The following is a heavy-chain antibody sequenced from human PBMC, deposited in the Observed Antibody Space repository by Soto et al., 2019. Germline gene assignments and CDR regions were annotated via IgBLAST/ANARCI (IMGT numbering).Heavy chain of an antibody. V-gene: IGHV4-39*01. J-gene: IGHJ4*02. D-gene: IGHD1-26*01. CDR3: ARLEPLSGSGDY. Sequence: QLQLQESGPGLVKPSETLSLTCTVSGGSISSTSYYWGWIRQPPGKGLEWIGSIYYSGSTYYNPSLKSRVTISVDTSKNQFTLRLSSVTAADTAVYYCARLEPLSGSGDYWGQGTLVTVSS. CDR2: IYYSGST. CDR1: GGSISSTSYY.